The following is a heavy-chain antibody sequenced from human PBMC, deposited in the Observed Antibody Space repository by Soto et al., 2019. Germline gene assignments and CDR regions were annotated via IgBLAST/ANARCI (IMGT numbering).Heavy chain of an antibody. CDR2: VYHTGST. Sequence: PSETMSFTCVVSGDAIRRTHWWAWVRQTPGTGLEWIGEVYHTGSTKYNPSLKDRVTISLDKSNNQFSLNLKSLTAADTAVYYCARMMGPYSGSHSDYWGQGTLVTVSS. CDR3: ARMMGPYSGSHSDY. D-gene: IGHD1-26*01. CDR1: GDAIRRTHW. J-gene: IGHJ4*02. V-gene: IGHV4-4*02.